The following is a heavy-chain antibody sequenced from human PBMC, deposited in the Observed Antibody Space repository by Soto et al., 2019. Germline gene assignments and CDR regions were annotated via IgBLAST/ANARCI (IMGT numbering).Heavy chain of an antibody. CDR1: GYTFTSYG. Sequence: GASVKVSCKASGYTFTSYGISWVRQAPGQGLEWMGWISAYNGNTNYAQKLQGRVTMTTDTSTSTAYMELRSLRSDDTAVYYCAREFPLHGYRTNGVCNNWFDPWGQGTLVTVSS. J-gene: IGHJ5*02. D-gene: IGHD2-8*01. CDR2: ISAYNGNT. CDR3: AREFPLHGYRTNGVCNNWFDP. V-gene: IGHV1-18*01.